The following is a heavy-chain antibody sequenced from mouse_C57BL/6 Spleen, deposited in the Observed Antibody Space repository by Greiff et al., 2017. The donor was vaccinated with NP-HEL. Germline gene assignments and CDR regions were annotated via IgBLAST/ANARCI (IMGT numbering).Heavy chain of an antibody. D-gene: IGHD2-4*01. CDR3: ARHVDYDENYAMDY. V-gene: IGHV5-12*01. CDR2: ISNGGGST. CDR1: GFTFSDYY. Sequence: EVQGVESGGGLVQPGGSLKLSCAASGFTFSDYYMYWVRQTPEKRLEWVAYISNGGGSTYYPDTVKGRFTISRDNAKNTLYLQMSRLKSEDTAMYYCARHVDYDENYAMDYWGQGTSVTVSS. J-gene: IGHJ4*01.